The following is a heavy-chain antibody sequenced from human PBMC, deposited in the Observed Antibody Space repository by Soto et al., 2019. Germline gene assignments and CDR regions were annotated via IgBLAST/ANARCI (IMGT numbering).Heavy chain of an antibody. CDR1: GGSISSYY. J-gene: IGHJ6*03. Sequence: PSETLSLTCTVSGGSISSYYWSWIRQPPGEGLEWIGYIYYSGSTNYNPSLKSRVTISVDTSKNQFSLKLSSVTAADTAVYYCARRWNYMDVWGKGTTVTVSS. CDR3: ARRWNYMDV. V-gene: IGHV4-59*08. CDR2: IYYSGST.